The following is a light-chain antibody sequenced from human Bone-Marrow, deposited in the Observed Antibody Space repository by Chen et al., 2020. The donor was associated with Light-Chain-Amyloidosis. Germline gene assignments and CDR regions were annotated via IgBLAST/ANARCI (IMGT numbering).Light chain of an antibody. Sequence: QSALTQPPSVSAAPGQKVTISCSGSNSNIGINYVSWYQQLPGTSPKLLIYENNQRPSEIPDRFSGSKSGTSATLGVAGLQTGDEADYYCATWDSSLTVWMFGGGTKLTVL. CDR1: NSNIGINY. V-gene: IGLV1-51*02. CDR2: ENN. J-gene: IGLJ3*02. CDR3: ATWDSSLTVWM.